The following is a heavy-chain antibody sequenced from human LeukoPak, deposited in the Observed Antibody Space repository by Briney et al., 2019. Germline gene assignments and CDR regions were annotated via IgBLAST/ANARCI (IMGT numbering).Heavy chain of an antibody. D-gene: IGHD2-15*01. J-gene: IGHJ4*02. V-gene: IGHV3-49*04. Sequence: PGGTLRLSCAASGFTFSSYGMSWVRQAPGKGLEWVGFIRSKAYGGTTEYAASVKGRFTISRDDSKNALYLQMNSLKIEDTAVYYCTTSLTSGAYIDYWGQGTLVTVSS. CDR3: TTSLTSGAYIDY. CDR2: IRSKAYGGTT. CDR1: GFTFSSYG.